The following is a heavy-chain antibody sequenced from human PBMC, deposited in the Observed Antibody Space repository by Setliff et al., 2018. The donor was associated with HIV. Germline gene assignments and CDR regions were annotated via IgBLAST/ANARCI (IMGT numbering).Heavy chain of an antibody. V-gene: IGHV3-9*01. CDR3: ARDPMRTTNSLTYWFFDY. Sequence: GGSLRLSCAASGFTFDDSAIHWVRQAPGKGLEWVSNISWNISDQDYVDSVTGRFTISRDSSKRSLHLQMNNLGVEDTAVYFCARDPMRTTNSLTYWFFDYWGQGALVTVSS. CDR2: ISWNISDQ. D-gene: IGHD2-8*01. CDR1: GFTFDDSA. J-gene: IGHJ4*02.